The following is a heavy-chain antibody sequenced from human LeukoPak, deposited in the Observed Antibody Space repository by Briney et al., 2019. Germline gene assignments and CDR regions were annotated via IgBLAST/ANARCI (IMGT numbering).Heavy chain of an antibody. CDR3: AREYYDFWSGPYMDV. D-gene: IGHD3-3*01. CDR2: IKQDGSEK. J-gene: IGHJ6*03. CDR1: GFTFSSYW. V-gene: IGHV3-7*01. Sequence: GGSLRLSCAASGFTFSSYWMSWVRQAPGKGLEWVANIKQDGSEKYYVDSVKGRFTISRDNAKNSLYLQMNSLRAEDTAVYYCAREYYDFWSGPYMDVRGKGTTVTVSS.